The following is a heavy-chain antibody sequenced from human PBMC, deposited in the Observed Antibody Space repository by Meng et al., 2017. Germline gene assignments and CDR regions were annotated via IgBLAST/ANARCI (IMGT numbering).Heavy chain of an antibody. CDR3: ARDYNYYDSSGYYYVGAFDI. CDR1: GSTFTSYG. CDR2: ISAYNGNT. Sequence: ASVKVSCKASGSTFTSYGISWVRQAPGQGLEWMGWISAYNGNTNYAQKLQGRVTMTTDTSTSTAYMELRSLRSDDTAVYYCARDYNYYDSSGYYYVGAFDIWGQGAMVTVSS. J-gene: IGHJ3*02. D-gene: IGHD3-22*01. V-gene: IGHV1-18*01.